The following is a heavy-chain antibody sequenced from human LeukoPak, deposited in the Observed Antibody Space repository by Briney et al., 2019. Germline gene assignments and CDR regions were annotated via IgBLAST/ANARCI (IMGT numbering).Heavy chain of an antibody. D-gene: IGHD5-12*01. CDR1: GFTFSSYW. CDR2: IKQDGSEK. V-gene: IGHV3-7*01. J-gene: IGHJ6*03. CDR3: ARQATADYYYYYMDV. Sequence: PGGSLRLSCVASGFTFSSYWMSWVRQAPGKGLEWVANIKQDGSEKYYVDSVKGRFTISRDNAKNSLYLQMNSLRAEDTAVYYCARQATADYYYYYMDVWGKGTTVTVSS.